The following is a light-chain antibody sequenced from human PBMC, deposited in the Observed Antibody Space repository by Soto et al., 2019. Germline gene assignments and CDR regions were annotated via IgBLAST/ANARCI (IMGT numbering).Light chain of an antibody. CDR3: QQYDSWPSWT. V-gene: IGKV3-15*01. J-gene: IGKJ1*01. CDR2: VAS. Sequence: EIVMTQSPATLSVSPGERATLSCRASQSISIHLAWYQQQPGQGPRLLIYVASTRDTGTPARFSGSGSGTEFTLTISSLQSEDFAVYYCQQYDSWPSWTFGQGTKVEIK. CDR1: QSISIH.